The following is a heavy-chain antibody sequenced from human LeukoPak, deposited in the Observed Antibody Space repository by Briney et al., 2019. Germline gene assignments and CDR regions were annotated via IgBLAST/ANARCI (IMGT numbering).Heavy chain of an antibody. CDR1: GFTFSDYY. CDR3: ARADYGDYVDDAFDI. J-gene: IGHJ3*02. D-gene: IGHD4-17*01. V-gene: IGHV3-11*01. CDR2: ISSSGSTI. Sequence: GGSLRLSCAASGFTFSDYYMSWIRQAPGKGLEWVSYISSSGSTIYYADSVKGRFTISRDNAKNSLYLQMNSLRAEDTAVYYCARADYGDYVDDAFDIWDQGTMVTVSS.